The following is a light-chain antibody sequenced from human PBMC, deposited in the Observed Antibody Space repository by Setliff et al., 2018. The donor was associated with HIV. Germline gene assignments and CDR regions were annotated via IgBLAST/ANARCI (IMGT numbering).Light chain of an antibody. V-gene: IGLV2-8*01. CDR3: SSYTGSTVV. Sequence: QSVLAQPPSASGSPGQSVTISCTGTSSDVGSYNFVSWYQQHPGKAPKLITYEVNKRPSGVPDRFSGSKSSNMASLTVSGLQAEDEADYYCSSYTGSTVVFGGGTKVTVL. J-gene: IGLJ2*01. CDR2: EVN. CDR1: SSDVGSYNF.